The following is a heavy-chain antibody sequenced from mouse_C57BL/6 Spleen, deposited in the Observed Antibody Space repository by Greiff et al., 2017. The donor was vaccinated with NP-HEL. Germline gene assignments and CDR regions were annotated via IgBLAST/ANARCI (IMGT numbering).Heavy chain of an antibody. V-gene: IGHV1-80*01. Sequence: QVQLQQSGAELVKPGASVKISCKASGYAFSSYWMNWVKQRPGKGLEWIGQIYPGDGDTNYNGKFKGKATLTADKSSSTAYMQLSSLTSEDSAVYFCASEGFLYWYFEVWGTGTTVTVSS. J-gene: IGHJ1*03. CDR3: ASEGFLYWYFEV. CDR1: GYAFSSYW. CDR2: IYPGDGDT.